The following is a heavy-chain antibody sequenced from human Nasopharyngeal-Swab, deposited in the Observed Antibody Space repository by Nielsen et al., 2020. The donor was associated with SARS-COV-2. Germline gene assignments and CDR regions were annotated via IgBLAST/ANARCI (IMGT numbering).Heavy chain of an antibody. V-gene: IGHV3-30*18. D-gene: IGHD6-13*01. CDR2: ISYDGSNK. J-gene: IGHJ6*02. CDR3: EKDVSGSTWADYYYYGMYV. CDR1: GFTFGSYG. Sequence: GESLKISCAASGFTFGSYGMHWVRQDPGKGLEWVAVISYDGSNKYYADSVKGRFTISRDNSKNTLYLQMNSLRAEDTALYYCEKDVSGSTWADYYYYGMYVWGQGTTFTVSS.